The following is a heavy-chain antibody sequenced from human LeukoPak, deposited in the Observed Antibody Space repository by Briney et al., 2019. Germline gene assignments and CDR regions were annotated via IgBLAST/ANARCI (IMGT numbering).Heavy chain of an antibody. J-gene: IGHJ4*02. CDR3: ARGWAEGYSYGQYYFDY. CDR2: IHYSGST. CDR1: GGSISSSSYY. V-gene: IGHV4-39*01. D-gene: IGHD5-18*01. Sequence: SETLSLTCTVSGGSISSSSYYWGWIRQPPGMGLEWIVTIHYSGSTNNSPSLKSRVTMSVDTSKNQFSLRLSSVSAADTAVYYCARGWAEGYSYGQYYFDYWGQGTLVTVSS.